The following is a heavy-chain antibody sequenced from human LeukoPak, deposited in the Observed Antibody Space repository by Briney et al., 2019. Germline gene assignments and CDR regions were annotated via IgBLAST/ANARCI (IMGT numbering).Heavy chain of an antibody. J-gene: IGHJ6*03. D-gene: IGHD3-3*01. CDR3: ARARIPDFWSGYSLAGYMDV. Sequence: RPSETLSLTCTVSGGSISSSSYYWGWIRQPPGKGLEWIGNIYYSGSTYYNPSLKSRVIISADTSKNQFSLKLSSVTAADTAVYYCARARIPDFWSGYSLAGYMDVWGKGTTVTVSS. V-gene: IGHV4-39*07. CDR2: IYYSGST. CDR1: GGSISSSSYY.